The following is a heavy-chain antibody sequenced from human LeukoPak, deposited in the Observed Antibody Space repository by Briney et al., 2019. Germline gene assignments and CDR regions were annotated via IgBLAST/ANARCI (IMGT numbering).Heavy chain of an antibody. J-gene: IGHJ3*02. CDR3: AEGYYDPGAFDI. CDR2: IIPIFGTA. CDR1: GGTFSSYA. Sequence: ASVKVSCKASGGTFSSYAISWVRQAPGQGLEWMGGIIPIFGTANYAQKFQGRVTITADESTSTAYMELSSLRSEDTAVYYCAEGYYDPGAFDIWGQGTMVTVSS. D-gene: IGHD3-22*01. V-gene: IGHV1-69*01.